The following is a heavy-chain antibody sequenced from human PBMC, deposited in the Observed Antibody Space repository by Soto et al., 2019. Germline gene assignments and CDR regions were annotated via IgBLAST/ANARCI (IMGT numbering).Heavy chain of an antibody. CDR3: TTGGYGGLYYYGMDV. J-gene: IGHJ6*02. V-gene: IGHV3-15*01. CDR2: IKSKTDGGTT. Sequence: KPGGSLRLSCAASGFTFSNAWMSWVRQAPGKGLEWVGRIKSKTDGGTTDYAAPVKGRFTISRDDSKNTLYLQMNSLKTEDTAVYYCTTGGYGGLYYYGMDVWGQGTTVTVSS. D-gene: IGHD1-1*01. CDR1: GFTFSNAW.